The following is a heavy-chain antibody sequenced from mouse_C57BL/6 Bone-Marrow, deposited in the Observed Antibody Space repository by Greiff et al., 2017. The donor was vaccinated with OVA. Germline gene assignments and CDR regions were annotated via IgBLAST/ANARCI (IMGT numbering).Heavy chain of an antibody. V-gene: IGHV1-18*01. CDR2: INPNNGGT. CDR1: GYTFTDYN. CDR3: ATSILRKAMDY. J-gene: IGHJ4*01. Sequence: VQLKQSGPELVKPGASVKIPCKASGYTFTDYNMDWVKQSHGKSLEWIGDINPNNGGTIYNQKFKGKATLTVDKSSSTAYMELRSLTSEDTAVYYCATSILRKAMDYWGQGTSVTVSS.